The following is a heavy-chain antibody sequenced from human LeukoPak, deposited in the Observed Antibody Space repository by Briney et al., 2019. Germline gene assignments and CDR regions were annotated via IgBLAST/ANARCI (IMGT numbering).Heavy chain of an antibody. CDR2: ITPVIDVS. CDR1: GGSLNSHI. D-gene: IGHD3-3*01. Sequence: SVKVSCKASGGSLNSHIFTWVRQAPGQGLEWMGKITPVIDVSKYAQKFQGRLTITADKSTATVYMELSGLKSDDTAVYYCARGAGYDFWSGYRNWFDPWGQGTLVTVSS. V-gene: IGHV1-69*02. CDR3: ARGAGYDFWSGYRNWFDP. J-gene: IGHJ5*02.